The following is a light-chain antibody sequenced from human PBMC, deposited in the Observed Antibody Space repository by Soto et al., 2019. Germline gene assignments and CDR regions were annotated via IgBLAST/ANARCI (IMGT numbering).Light chain of an antibody. V-gene: IGKV3-15*01. CDR3: QQYNNLWT. J-gene: IGKJ1*01. Sequence: EIVMTQSPATLSVSPGERATLSCRASQSVSSNLAWYQQKPGQAPRLLIYGASTRATVIPARFSGSGSGTEFTLTISSLQSEDFAVYYCQQYNNLWTFGQGNKVEIK. CDR1: QSVSSN. CDR2: GAS.